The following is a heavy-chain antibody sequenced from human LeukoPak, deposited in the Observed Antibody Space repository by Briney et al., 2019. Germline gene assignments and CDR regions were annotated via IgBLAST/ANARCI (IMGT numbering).Heavy chain of an antibody. D-gene: IGHD5-18*01. CDR3: ARGLSEDTAMVDAFDI. CDR2: IYHSGSA. J-gene: IGHJ3*02. CDR1: GGSISSGNW. Sequence: PSGTLSLTCTVSGGSISSGNWWSWVRQPPGKGLEWIGEIYHSGSANYNPSLKSRVTISVDTSKNQFSLKLSSVTAADTAVYYCARGLSEDTAMVDAFDIWGQGTMVTVSS. V-gene: IGHV4-4*02.